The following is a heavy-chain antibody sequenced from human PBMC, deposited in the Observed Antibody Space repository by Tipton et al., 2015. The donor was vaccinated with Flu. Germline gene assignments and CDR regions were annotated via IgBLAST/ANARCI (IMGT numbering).Heavy chain of an antibody. CDR2: IIPIFGTA. D-gene: IGHD2-15*01. CDR3: AREGYCSGGSCLNNWFDP. V-gene: IGHV1-69*01. Sequence: QLVQSGAEVKKPGSSVKVSCKASGGTFSSYAISRVRQAPGQGLEWMGGIIPIFGTANYAQKFQGRVTITADESTSTAYMELSSLRSEDAAVYYCAREGYCSGGSCLNNWFDPWGQGTLVTVSS. CDR1: GGTFSSYA. J-gene: IGHJ5*02.